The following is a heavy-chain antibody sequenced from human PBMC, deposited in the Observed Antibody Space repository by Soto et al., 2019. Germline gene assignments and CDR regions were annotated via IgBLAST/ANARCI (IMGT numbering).Heavy chain of an antibody. V-gene: IGHV4-59*01. Sequence: SETLSLTCTVSGGSISSYYWSWIRQPPGKGLEWIGYIYYSGSTNYNPSLKSRVTISVDTSKNQFSLKLSSVTAADTAVYFCARDGYYYDSSGYQRVYYFDYWDQRTPVTVSS. J-gene: IGHJ4*02. CDR1: GGSISSYY. D-gene: IGHD3-22*01. CDR3: ARDGYYYDSSGYQRVYYFDY. CDR2: IYYSGST.